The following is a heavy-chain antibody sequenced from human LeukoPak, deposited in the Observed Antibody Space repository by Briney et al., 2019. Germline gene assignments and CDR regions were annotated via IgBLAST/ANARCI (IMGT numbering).Heavy chain of an antibody. D-gene: IGHD2-2*02. V-gene: IGHV4-34*01. CDR2: INHSGST. Sequence: NPSETLSLTCAVYGGSFSGYYWSWIRQPPGKGMEWIGEINHSGSTNYNPSLMSRVTISVDTSKNQFSLKLSSVTAADTAVYYCARGTMTGYCSSTSCYSIPFDYWGQGTLVTVSS. J-gene: IGHJ4*02. CDR3: ARGTMTGYCSSTSCYSIPFDY. CDR1: GGSFSGYY.